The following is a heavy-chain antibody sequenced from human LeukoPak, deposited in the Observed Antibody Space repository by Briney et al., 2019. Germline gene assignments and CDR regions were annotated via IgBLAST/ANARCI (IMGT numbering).Heavy chain of an antibody. CDR2: INNDGSDA. Sequence: GGSLRLSCAASGFTLTAFWMHWIRQAPGKGLMWVSRINNDGSDAIYADSVKGRFTISRDNAQNTLYLQMNSLRDEDTAVYYCARGGYSHGFDIWGHGTMVTVSS. V-gene: IGHV3-74*01. CDR3: ARGGYSHGFDI. D-gene: IGHD5-18*01. J-gene: IGHJ3*02. CDR1: GFTLTAFW.